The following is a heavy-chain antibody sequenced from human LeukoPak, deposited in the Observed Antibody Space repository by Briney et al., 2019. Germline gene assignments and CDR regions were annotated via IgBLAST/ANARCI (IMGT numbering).Heavy chain of an antibody. J-gene: IGHJ4*02. D-gene: IGHD6-19*01. CDR2: ISVYNGNT. CDR3: ARMMSIPVAGHRPLFDY. Sequence: ASVKVSCKASGYTFTSYGINWVRQAPGQGLEWMGWISVYNGNTNYAQKLQDRVTMTTDTSTSTAYMELRSLRSDDTAIYYCARMMSIPVAGHRPLFDYWGQGTLVTVSS. CDR1: GYTFTSYG. V-gene: IGHV1-18*01.